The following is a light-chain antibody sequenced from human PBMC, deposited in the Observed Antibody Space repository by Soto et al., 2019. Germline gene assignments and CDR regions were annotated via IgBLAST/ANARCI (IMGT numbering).Light chain of an antibody. J-gene: IGLJ1*01. CDR1: SSDVGSYNR. CDR2: EVS. V-gene: IGLV2-18*02. CDR3: SSYTSSSTYV. Sequence: SAPXQPPSVSGSTGQSVTISCTASSSDVGSYNRVSWYQQPPGTAPKLMIYEVSNRPSGVPDRFSGSKSGNTASLTISGLQAEDEADYYCSSYTSSSTYVFGTGTKVTVL.